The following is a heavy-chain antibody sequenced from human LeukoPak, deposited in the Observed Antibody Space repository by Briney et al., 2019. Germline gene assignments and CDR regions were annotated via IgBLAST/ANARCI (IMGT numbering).Heavy chain of an antibody. Sequence: GGSLRLSCAASGFTFSSYEMNWVRQAPGKGLEWVSYITSSGSTIYYADSVKGRFTISRHNANNSLYLQMNSLRAEDTVVYYCASIGVVISTYYYYGMDVWGQGTMVTVSS. CDR3: ASIGVVISTYYYYGMDV. J-gene: IGHJ6*02. CDR2: ITSSGSTI. V-gene: IGHV3-48*03. CDR1: GFTFSSYE. D-gene: IGHD3-3*01.